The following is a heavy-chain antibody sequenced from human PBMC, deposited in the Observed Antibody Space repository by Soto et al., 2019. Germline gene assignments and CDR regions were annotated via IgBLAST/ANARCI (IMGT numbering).Heavy chain of an antibody. CDR2: ISSSSSTI. J-gene: IGHJ4*02. Sequence: EVQLVESGGGLVQPGGSLRLSCAASGFTFSSYSMNWVRQAPGKGLEWVSYISSSSSTIYYADSVKGRFTISRDNAKNSXYXQMNSLRAEDTAVYYCARDSEGYCSSTSCYEGAFDYWGQGTLVTVSS. CDR1: GFTFSSYS. CDR3: ARDSEGYCSSTSCYEGAFDY. D-gene: IGHD2-2*01. V-gene: IGHV3-48*01.